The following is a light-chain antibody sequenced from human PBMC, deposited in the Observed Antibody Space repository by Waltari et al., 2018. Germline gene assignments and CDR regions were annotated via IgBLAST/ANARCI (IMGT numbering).Light chain of an antibody. CDR3: QVWDSSSDHRV. Sequence: SYVLTQPPSVSVAPGKTARITCGGNNIGSKSVHWYQQKPGQAPVLVVYGDSARPSGVPERVSGSNSGNTATLTISGVEAGDEADYYCQVWDSSSDHRVFGGGTKLTVL. CDR2: GDS. J-gene: IGLJ3*02. V-gene: IGLV3-21*03. CDR1: NIGSKS.